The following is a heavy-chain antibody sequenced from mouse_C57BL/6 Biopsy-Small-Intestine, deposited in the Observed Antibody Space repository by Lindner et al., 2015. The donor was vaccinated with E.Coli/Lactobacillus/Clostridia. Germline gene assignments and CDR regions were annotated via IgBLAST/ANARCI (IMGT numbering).Heavy chain of an antibody. Sequence: SVKVSCKASGFTFTDYAIHWVRQAPGQSLEWMGWINAGNGNMMSSHKFQGRLTITRDTSASTAYMELSSLRSEDTAVYYCAREVGSRFSHWGQGTLVTVSS. J-gene: IGHJ4*01. D-gene: IGHD6-1*01. CDR1: GFTFTDYA. CDR2: INAGNGNM. V-gene: IGHV1-84*02. CDR3: AREVGSRFSH.